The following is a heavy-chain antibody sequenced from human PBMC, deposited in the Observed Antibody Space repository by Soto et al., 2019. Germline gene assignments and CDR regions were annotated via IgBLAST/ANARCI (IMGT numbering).Heavy chain of an antibody. V-gene: IGHV3-23*01. CDR2: ISGSGASI. CDR3: AKDGLGSCTGGTCYGSDY. CDR1: GFTFSSYV. Sequence: EVQLLESGGNLVQPGGSLRLSCAASGFTFSSYVMSWVRQAPGKGLEWVSTISGSGASIYDADSVKGRFTISRDNSKNTVYLQMNSLRAEDAAVYYCAKDGLGSCTGGTCYGSDYWGQGTLVPVSS. J-gene: IGHJ4*02. D-gene: IGHD2-15*01.